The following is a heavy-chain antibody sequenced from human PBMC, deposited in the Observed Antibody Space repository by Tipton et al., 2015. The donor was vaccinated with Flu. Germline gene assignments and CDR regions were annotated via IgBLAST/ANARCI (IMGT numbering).Heavy chain of an antibody. J-gene: IGHJ3*02. Sequence: TLSLTCTVSGGSISSYYWSWIRQPPGKGLEWIGYIYYSGSTNYNPSLKSRVTISVDTSKNQFSLKLSSVTAADTAVYYCARVGYTPADAFDIWGQGTTVTVSS. CDR2: IYYSGST. V-gene: IGHV4-59*01. CDR3: ARVGYTPADAFDI. CDR1: GGSISSYY. D-gene: IGHD5-12*01.